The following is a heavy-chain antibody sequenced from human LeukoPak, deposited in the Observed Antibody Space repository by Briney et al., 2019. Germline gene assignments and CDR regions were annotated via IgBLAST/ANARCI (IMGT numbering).Heavy chain of an antibody. D-gene: IGHD3-22*01. J-gene: IGHJ4*02. Sequence: PGGSLRLSCAASGFVFSSYSFNWVRQAPGKGLEWVASVNSVSSYIYYADSVRGRFTISRDNDKKSVLLKMNSLRAEDMAMYYCVRLRRNSDSSGYFYYYDNWGQGTLVTVSS. V-gene: IGHV3-21*01. CDR1: GFVFSSYS. CDR3: VRLRRNSDSSGYFYYYDN. CDR2: VNSVSSYI.